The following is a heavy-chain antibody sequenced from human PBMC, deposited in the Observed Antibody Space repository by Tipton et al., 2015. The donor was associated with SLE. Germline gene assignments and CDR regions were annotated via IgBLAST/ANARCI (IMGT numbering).Heavy chain of an antibody. CDR3: AKGDYGANYFDY. V-gene: IGHV3-43*01. D-gene: IGHD4-17*01. CDR2: ISWDGGST. J-gene: IGHJ4*02. CDR1: GFTFDDYT. Sequence: SLRLPCAASGFTFDDYTMHWVRQAPGKGLEWVSLISWDGGSTYYADSVKGRFTISRDNSKNSLYLQMNSLRTEDTALYYCAKGDYGANYFDYWGQGTLVTVSS.